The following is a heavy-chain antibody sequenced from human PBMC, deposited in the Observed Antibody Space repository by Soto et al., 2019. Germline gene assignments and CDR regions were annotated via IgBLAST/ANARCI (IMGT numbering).Heavy chain of an antibody. CDR3: ANRARDGYSPPIDY. V-gene: IGHV3-23*01. Sequence: EVQLSESGGGLVQPGGSLRLSCAASGFTFSSYAMNWVRQAPGKGLEWVSDISGNGRVTYYGDCVKGRSTTSRHNSESALFLQLNSLRAEDTALYYWANRARDGYSPPIDYWGQGTLVTVAS. D-gene: IGHD4-4*01. CDR2: ISGNGRVT. J-gene: IGHJ4*02. CDR1: GFTFSSYA.